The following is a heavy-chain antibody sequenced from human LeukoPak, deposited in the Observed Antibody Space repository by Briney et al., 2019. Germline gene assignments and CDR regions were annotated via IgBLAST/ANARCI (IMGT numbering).Heavy chain of an antibody. J-gene: IGHJ4*03. CDR2: IDHRGDT. CDR3: ARGATISETGYFDF. Sequence: SETLSLTCAVYGGSFSRYYWSWIRQSPGKGLEWITEIDHRGDTNYNPSVKTRVTISVDTSKNQFSLKVRSLSAADTAVYYCARGATISETGYFDFWGQGTLVTVSS. D-gene: IGHD5-24*01. CDR1: GGSFSRYY. V-gene: IGHV4-34*01.